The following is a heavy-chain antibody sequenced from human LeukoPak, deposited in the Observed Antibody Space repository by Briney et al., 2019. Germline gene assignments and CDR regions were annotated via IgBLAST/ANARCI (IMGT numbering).Heavy chain of an antibody. V-gene: IGHV3-74*01. Sequence: GGSLRLSCAASGFTFSSYWMHWVRQALGKGLVWVSRINSDGSSTSYADSVKGRFTICRDNAKNTLYLQTNSLRAEDTAVFYCAIRRYLAGFDYWGQGTLVTVSS. CDR2: INSDGSST. J-gene: IGHJ4*02. CDR1: GFTFSSYW. CDR3: AIRRYLAGFDY. D-gene: IGHD3-16*02.